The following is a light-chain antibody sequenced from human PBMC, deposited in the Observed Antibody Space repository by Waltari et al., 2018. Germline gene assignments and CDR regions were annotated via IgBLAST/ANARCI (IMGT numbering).Light chain of an antibody. Sequence: QSALTQPPSPSGSPGQSVTISCTGTRSAVGGSDFVSWYQQHPGKAPKVIIYEVRQRPSGVPDRFSGSKSGNTASLTVSGLQAEDEADYYCGSYAGSNIFVFGTGTKVTVL. V-gene: IGLV2-8*01. J-gene: IGLJ1*01. CDR1: RSAVGGSDF. CDR2: EVR. CDR3: GSYAGSNIFV.